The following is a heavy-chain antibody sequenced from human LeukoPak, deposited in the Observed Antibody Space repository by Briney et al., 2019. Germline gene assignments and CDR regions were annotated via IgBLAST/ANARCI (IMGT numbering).Heavy chain of an antibody. CDR3: AKDPTPTRVYSNFDY. CDR2: ISGSGAST. V-gene: IGHV3-23*01. J-gene: IGHJ4*02. CDR1: GFIFSTYG. Sequence: GGSLRLSCAASGFIFSTYGMTWVRQAPGKGLKWVSGISGSGASTFYTDSVRGRFTISRDNSKDTVYLEMNSLTPEDSAVYYCAKDPTPTRVYSNFDYWGQGTLVTVSS. D-gene: IGHD4-11*01.